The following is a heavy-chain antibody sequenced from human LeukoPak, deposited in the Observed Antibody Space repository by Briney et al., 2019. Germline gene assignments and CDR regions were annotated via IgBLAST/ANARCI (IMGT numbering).Heavy chain of an antibody. D-gene: IGHD4-23*01. J-gene: IGHJ6*03. CDR2: IIPIFGAA. CDR3: ARAVSTVVTPKYYYYYYMDV. CDR1: GGTFSSYA. Sequence: ASVKVSCKASGGTFSSYAISWVRHAPGQGLEWMGGIIPIFGAANYAQKFQGRVTITTDESTSTAYMELSSLRSEDTAVYYCARAVSTVVTPKYYYYYYMDVWGKGTTVTVSS. V-gene: IGHV1-69*05.